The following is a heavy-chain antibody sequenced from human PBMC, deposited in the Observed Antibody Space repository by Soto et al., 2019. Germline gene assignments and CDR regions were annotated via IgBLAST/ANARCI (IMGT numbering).Heavy chain of an antibody. CDR2: INPYNGDT. V-gene: IGHV1-18*01. D-gene: IGHD3-3*01. CDR1: GYTFSNYA. J-gene: IGHJ5*02. CDR3: ARVRGYDFWSGTNYFDR. Sequence: QVQLVQSGAEVKKPGASVKVSCKASGYTFSNYAITWVRQAPGQGLEWMGWINPYNGDTHFAQKIQHRVTMTTDTSTSTAYMELRSMRSDDTAVYYCARVRGYDFWSGTNYFDRWGQGTLVTVSS.